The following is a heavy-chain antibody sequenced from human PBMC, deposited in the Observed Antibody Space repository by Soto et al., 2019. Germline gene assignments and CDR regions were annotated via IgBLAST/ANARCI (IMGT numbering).Heavy chain of an antibody. CDR2: ISADNGDT. J-gene: IGHJ4*02. CDR3: ARDRSYYYDSSGYPFDF. Sequence: ASVKVSCKASGYTFDIYGISWVRQVPGKGPEWMGWISADNGDTKYAQRMQGRVTMTTDTATSTAYMELRSLRSDDTAVYYCARDRSYYYDSSGYPFDFWGQGSLVTV. D-gene: IGHD3-22*01. CDR1: GYTFDIYG. V-gene: IGHV1-18*01.